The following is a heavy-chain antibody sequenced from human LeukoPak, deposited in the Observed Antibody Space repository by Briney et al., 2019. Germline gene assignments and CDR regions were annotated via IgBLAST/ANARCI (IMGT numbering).Heavy chain of an antibody. J-gene: IGHJ6*03. CDR1: GGSISSYY. CDR3: ARDGSQLARNHYYYYMDV. CDR2: IYYSGST. D-gene: IGHD6-6*01. V-gene: IGHV4-59*01. Sequence: WETLSLTCTVSGGSISSYYWSWIRQPAGKGLEWIGYIYYSGSTNYNPSLKSRVTISVDTSKNQFSLKLSSVTAADTAVYYCARDGSQLARNHYYYYMDVWGKGTTVTVSS.